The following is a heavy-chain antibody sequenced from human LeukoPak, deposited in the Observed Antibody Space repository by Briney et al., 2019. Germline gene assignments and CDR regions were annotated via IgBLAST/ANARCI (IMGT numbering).Heavy chain of an antibody. CDR2: INPAGRDT. V-gene: IGHV3-7*01. CDR3: VRWGVTAGMQD. Sequence: GGSLRLSCEGSGFTFSDYWMGWVRQAPGKGLEWVANINPAGRDTYYVDSVKGRFTIARDNVKKSTFLKMNSLRVEETDFYHCVRWGVTAGMQDWGQGTLVTVSS. CDR1: GFTFSDYW. J-gene: IGHJ4*02. D-gene: IGHD2-2*01.